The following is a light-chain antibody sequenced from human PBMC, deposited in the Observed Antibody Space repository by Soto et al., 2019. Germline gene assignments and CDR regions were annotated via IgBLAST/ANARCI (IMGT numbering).Light chain of an antibody. CDR1: RDISGW. CDR3: QQCHRYLT. V-gene: IGKV1-5*01. J-gene: IGKJ1*01. CDR2: GAS. Sequence: DIQMTQSPSTLSASLGDRVSITCRASRDISGWLAWYQQTPGKAPKLLISGASSLQSGVPSRFSGSASGTEFTLTISSLQPDDIATYYCQQCHRYLTFGQGTRWIS.